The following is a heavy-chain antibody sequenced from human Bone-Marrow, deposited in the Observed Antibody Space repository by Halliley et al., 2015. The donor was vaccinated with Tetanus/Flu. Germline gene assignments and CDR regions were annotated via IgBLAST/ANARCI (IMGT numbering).Heavy chain of an antibody. D-gene: IGHD2-21*01. V-gene: IGHV4-31*03. CDR2: IYYSGST. J-gene: IGHJ5*02. CDR3: ATWGIAVCGGHNPFDP. CDR1: GGSISSGGYY. Sequence: TLSLTCIVSGGSISSGGYYWSWIRQHPGKGLEWIGYIYYSGSTYYNPSLKSRIIISIDTSKNQFSLKLNSVTAADTAVYYCATWGIAVCGGHNPFDPWGQGTLVTVSS.